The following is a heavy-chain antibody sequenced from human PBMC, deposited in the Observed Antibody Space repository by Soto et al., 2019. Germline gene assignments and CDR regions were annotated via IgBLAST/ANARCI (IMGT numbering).Heavy chain of an antibody. CDR1: GFNFSAFW. CDR2: VHFDGSTT. D-gene: IGHD3-22*01. CDR3: ARDYYERGPGYYRDFGMDV. V-gene: IGHV3-74*01. Sequence: EVQLVESGGGLVQPGESLRISCAASGFNFSAFWMHWGRQAPGKGPVWISRVHFDGSTTAYADSVRGRITISRDNAKKTLYLQMERLRVEDTAVYYCARDYYERGPGYYRDFGMDVWGQGTTVIVS. J-gene: IGHJ6*02.